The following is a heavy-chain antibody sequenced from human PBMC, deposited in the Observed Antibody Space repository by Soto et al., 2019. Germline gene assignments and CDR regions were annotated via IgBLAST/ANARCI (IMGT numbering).Heavy chain of an antibody. CDR2: ISSSSSTI. Sequence: EVQLVESGGGLVQPGGSLNLSCAAFGFTFGSYSMNWVPQAPGKGLEWVSYISSSSSTIYYADSGEGRFTISRDNAKNSLDLQMNSLRAEDTAVYYCAKDGGYSYGPYDYWGQGTLVTVSS. V-gene: IGHV3-48*01. J-gene: IGHJ4*02. CDR1: GFTFGSYS. D-gene: IGHD5-18*01. CDR3: AKDGGYSYGPYDY.